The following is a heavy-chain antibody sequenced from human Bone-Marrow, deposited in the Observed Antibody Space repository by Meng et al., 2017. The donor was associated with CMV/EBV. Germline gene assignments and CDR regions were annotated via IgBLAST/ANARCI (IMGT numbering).Heavy chain of an antibody. D-gene: IGHD3-22*01. V-gene: IGHV3-23*01. CDR2: ISGSGGST. CDR3: ANFGYDSSGYDAFDI. Sequence: GESLKISCAASGFTFSSYAMSWVRQAPGKGLEWVSAISGSGGSTYYADSVKGRFTISRDNSKNTLYLQMNSLRAEDTAVYYCANFGYDSSGYDAFDIWGQGTMVTV. CDR1: GFTFSSYA. J-gene: IGHJ3*02.